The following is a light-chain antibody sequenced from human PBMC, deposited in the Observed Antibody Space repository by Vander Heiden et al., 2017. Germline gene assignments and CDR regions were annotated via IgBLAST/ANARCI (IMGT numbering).Light chain of an antibody. J-gene: IGKJ5*01. V-gene: IGKV1-39*01. CDR1: QSISSY. Sequence: DIQMTQSPSSLSASVGDRVTITCRASQSISSYLNWYQQKPGKAPKLLIYAASSLQSGVPSRFSGSGYGTDFTLTISSRQPEDFAPYYCQQSDSTFSITFGQGTRLEIK. CDR3: QQSDSTFSIT. CDR2: AAS.